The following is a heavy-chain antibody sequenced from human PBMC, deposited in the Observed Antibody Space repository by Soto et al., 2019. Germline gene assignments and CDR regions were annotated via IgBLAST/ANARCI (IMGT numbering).Heavy chain of an antibody. J-gene: IGHJ4*02. CDR3: VLGGLETGYYRDMDY. V-gene: IGHV1-18*04. CDR1: GYTFKNYG. Sequence: QDHLVHSGAEVKKPGASAKVSCKASGYTFKNYGINWVRQAPGRGLEWVAWISAYNGDTSYAQYFQGRVTVTTETVTNTAYMELRSLRPDDTAVYFCVLGGLETGYYRDMDYWGQGTLVSVSS. D-gene: IGHD3-9*01. CDR2: ISAYNGDT.